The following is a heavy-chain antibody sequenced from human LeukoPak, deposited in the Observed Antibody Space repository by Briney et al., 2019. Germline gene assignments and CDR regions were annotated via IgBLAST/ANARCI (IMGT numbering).Heavy chain of an antibody. CDR3: ASQPYYYGSGSYYHVSY. D-gene: IGHD3-10*01. CDR2: INRSGST. CDR1: GGSFSGYY. Sequence: ASETLSLTCAVYGGSFSGYYWSWIRQPPGKGLEWIGEINRSGSTNYNPSLKSRVTISVDTSKNQFSLKLSSVTAADTAVYYCASQPYYYGSGSYYHVSYWGQGTLVTVSS. J-gene: IGHJ4*02. V-gene: IGHV4-34*01.